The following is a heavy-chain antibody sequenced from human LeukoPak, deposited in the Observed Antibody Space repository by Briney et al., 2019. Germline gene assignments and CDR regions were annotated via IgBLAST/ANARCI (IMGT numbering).Heavy chain of an antibody. CDR2: IYTSGST. Sequence: SETLSLTCTVSGGSISSYYWSWLRQPAGKGLEWIGRIYTSGSTNYNPSLKSRVTMSVDTSKNQFSLKLSSVTAADTAVYYCARGGEYGDYRHTQYFQHWGQGTLVTVSP. V-gene: IGHV4-4*07. CDR1: GGSISSYY. D-gene: IGHD4-17*01. J-gene: IGHJ1*01. CDR3: ARGGEYGDYRHTQYFQH.